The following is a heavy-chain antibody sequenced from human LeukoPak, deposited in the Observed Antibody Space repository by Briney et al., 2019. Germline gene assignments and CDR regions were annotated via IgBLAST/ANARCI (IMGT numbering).Heavy chain of an antibody. V-gene: IGHV3-15*01. CDR2: IKAKAHGGTI. Sequence: GGSLRLSCAASGFTFINAWMAWVRQAPGKGLEWVGRIKAKAHGGTIEYAAPVKGRFTISRDDSKNTLYLQMNSLKTEDTAVYYCTTDGVGVEGATYDNWGQGTLISVSS. J-gene: IGHJ4*02. CDR3: TTDGVGVEGATYDN. CDR1: GFTFINAW. D-gene: IGHD1-26*01.